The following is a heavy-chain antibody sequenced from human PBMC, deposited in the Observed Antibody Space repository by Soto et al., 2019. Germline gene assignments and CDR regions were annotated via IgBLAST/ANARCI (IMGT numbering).Heavy chain of an antibody. Sequence: EVQLVKSGGGLVQPGGSLRLSCAASGFTLSSFWMSWVRQAPGKGLEWVASIKEDGSEKTYVDSVKGRFSISRDTAKNALYLQMNSLRAEDAAVYYCASYRTMGCWGQGTPVTVSS. CDR1: GFTLSSFW. J-gene: IGHJ4*02. CDR2: IKEDGSEK. CDR3: ASYRTMGC. V-gene: IGHV3-7*03. D-gene: IGHD1-26*01.